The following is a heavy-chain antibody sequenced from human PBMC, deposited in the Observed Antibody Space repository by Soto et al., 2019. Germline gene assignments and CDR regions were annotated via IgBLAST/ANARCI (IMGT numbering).Heavy chain of an antibody. CDR1: GYTFTDYY. J-gene: IGHJ4*02. V-gene: IGHV1-2*04. Sequence: QVQLVQSGAEVKKPGASVKVSCKASGYTFTDYYIHWVRQAPGQGLEWMGWINPDSGGTNYAQKFPGWVTMARDTSISTVCMELNSLTSDDTAVFYCASDIGRSTSWYYFDYWGQGTLVTVSS. D-gene: IGHD2-2*01. CDR2: INPDSGGT. CDR3: ASDIGRSTSWYYFDY.